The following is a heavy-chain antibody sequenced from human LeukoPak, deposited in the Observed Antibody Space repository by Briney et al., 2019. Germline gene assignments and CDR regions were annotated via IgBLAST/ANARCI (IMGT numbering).Heavy chain of an antibody. CDR2: IYTSGST. Sequence: SQTLSLTCTVSGGAISSGSYDWSWIRHPAGKGLEWIGRIYTSGSTNYNPSLKSRVTISVVTSKNQLSLKLSSVTAADTAVYYCARERPYYDYVWGSYGPNLDYWGQGTLVTVSS. CDR3: ARERPYYDYVWGSYGPNLDY. V-gene: IGHV4-61*02. D-gene: IGHD3-16*01. CDR1: GGAISSGSYD. J-gene: IGHJ4*02.